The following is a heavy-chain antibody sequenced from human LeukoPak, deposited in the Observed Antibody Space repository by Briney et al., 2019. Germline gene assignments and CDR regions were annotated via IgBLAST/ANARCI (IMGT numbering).Heavy chain of an antibody. D-gene: IGHD5-12*01. CDR2: IYWDDDK. J-gene: IGHJ4*02. CDR3: AHRRVATGVFDY. V-gene: IGHV2-5*02. CDR1: GFPLSTSGVG. Sequence: SGPTLVKPTQTLTLTCTFSGFPLSTSGVGVGWIRQPPGKALEWLALIYWDDDKRYSPSLKSRLTITKDTSKNQVVLTMTNMDPVDTATYCCAHRRVATGVFDYWGQGTLVTVSS.